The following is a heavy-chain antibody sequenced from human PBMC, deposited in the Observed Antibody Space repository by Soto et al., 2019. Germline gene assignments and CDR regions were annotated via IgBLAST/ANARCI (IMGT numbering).Heavy chain of an antibody. D-gene: IGHD6-6*01. V-gene: IGHV3-21*06. Sequence: VQLVEDGGGLVKPGGSLRLSCAASGFTFSSYSMNWVRQAPGKGLEWVTSISSISSSRYYADSVRGRFTISRDNAKNSLYMQMMSLRAEDTAVCYRARESYSSSYVPFDYWGQGTLVTVSS. CDR2: ISSISSSR. J-gene: IGHJ4*02. CDR1: GFTFSSYS. CDR3: ARESYSSSYVPFDY.